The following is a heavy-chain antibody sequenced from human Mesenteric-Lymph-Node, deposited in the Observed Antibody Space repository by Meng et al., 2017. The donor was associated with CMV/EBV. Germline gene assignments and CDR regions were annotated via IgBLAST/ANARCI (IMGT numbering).Heavy chain of an antibody. CDR3: ARGGSSSWQKPNWFDP. J-gene: IGHJ5*02. V-gene: IGHV1-2*02. D-gene: IGHD6-13*01. Sequence: GYAFTGNYMHWVRQAPGQGLEWMGWINPNSGGTNYAQKFQGRVTMTRDTSISTVYMELSRLRSDDTAVYYCARGGSSSWQKPNWFDPWGQGTLVTVSS. CDR1: GYAFTGNY. CDR2: INPNSGGT.